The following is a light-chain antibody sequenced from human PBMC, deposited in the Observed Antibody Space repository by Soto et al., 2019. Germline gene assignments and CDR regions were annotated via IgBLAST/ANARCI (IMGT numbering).Light chain of an antibody. Sequence: IQMTQSPSTLSASVGDRVTITCRASQSIDSWLAWYQQKPGKAPNLLIYKASSLESGVPSRFSGSGSGTEFTLTISSLQPDDFATYYCQQYNSYSSGTFGQGTKVDIK. J-gene: IGKJ1*01. CDR3: QQYNSYSSGT. V-gene: IGKV1-5*03. CDR2: KAS. CDR1: QSIDSW.